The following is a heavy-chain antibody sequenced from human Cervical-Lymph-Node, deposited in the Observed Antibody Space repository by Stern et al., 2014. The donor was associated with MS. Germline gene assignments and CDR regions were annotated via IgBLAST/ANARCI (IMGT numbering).Heavy chain of an antibody. CDR3: AREGKGSDFDSPDAFDI. CDR2: ISTSNGNT. J-gene: IGHJ3*02. D-gene: IGHD3-22*01. Sequence: QVQLGQSGPDVKKPGASVKVSCKASGYTLNNYGLSWVRQAPGQGFEWLGWISTSNGNTHYAEKLQGRVTMTTDTSTSTAYMELRSLQSDDTAVYYCAREGKGSDFDSPDAFDIWGQGTMVIVSS. CDR1: GYTLNNYG. V-gene: IGHV1-18*01.